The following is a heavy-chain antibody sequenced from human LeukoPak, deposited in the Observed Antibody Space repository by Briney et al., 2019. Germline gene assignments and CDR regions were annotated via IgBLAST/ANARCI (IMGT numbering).Heavy chain of an antibody. CDR2: VSGSGGST. V-gene: IGHV3-23*01. J-gene: IGHJ3*02. CDR1: GFTFSSYA. D-gene: IGHD3-10*01. CDR3: AKDKDDYYGSGNYRTVCDAFDI. Sequence: PGGSLTLSCAASGFTFSSYAMSWVRQAPGKGLEWVSAVSGSGGSTYYADSVKGRFTISRDNSKNTLYLQMNSLRAEDTAVYYCAKDKDDYYGSGNYRTVCDAFDIWGQGTMVTVSS.